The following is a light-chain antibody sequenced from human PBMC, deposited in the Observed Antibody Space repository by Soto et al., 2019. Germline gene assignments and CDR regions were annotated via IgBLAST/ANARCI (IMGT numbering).Light chain of an antibody. V-gene: IGLV2-14*01. CDR3: SSYTTNNTYV. J-gene: IGLJ1*01. Sequence: QSALTQPASVSGSPGQSITISCTGTSSDVGGYNYVSWYQRHPGKAPKLIIYEVSNRPSGVSSRFSGSKSGNTASLTISGLQAEDEADYYCSSYTTNNTYVFGAGTKLTVL. CDR2: EVS. CDR1: SSDVGGYNY.